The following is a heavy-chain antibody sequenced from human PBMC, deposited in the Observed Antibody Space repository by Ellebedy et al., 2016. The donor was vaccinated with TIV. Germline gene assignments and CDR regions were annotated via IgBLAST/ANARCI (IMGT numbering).Heavy chain of an antibody. CDR2: ISYDGLHK. CDR3: ARAYGWNSVRAQPNGMDV. CDR1: GFIFSSYA. D-gene: IGHD1-1*01. V-gene: IGHV3-30*04. Sequence: PGGSLRLSCGASGFIFSSYAMYWVRQAPGKGLEWVAFISYDGLHKYYADSVKGRFTISRGNSDYTLFLQMNTLTVVDTAVYYCARAYGWNSVRAQPNGMDVWGQGTTVIVSS. J-gene: IGHJ6*02.